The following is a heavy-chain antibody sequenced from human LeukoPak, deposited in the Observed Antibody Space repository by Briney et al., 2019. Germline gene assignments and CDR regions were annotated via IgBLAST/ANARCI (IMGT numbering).Heavy chain of an antibody. Sequence: SETLSLTCTVSRGSIGSYYWSWIRQPPGQGLEWIGYIYYSGSTDYNPSLKSRANISVDTSKNQFSLKLSSVTAAGTAVYFCARVRVSSGSHPWYFDYWGQGTPVTVSS. CDR3: ARVRVSSGSHPWYFDY. D-gene: IGHD3-22*01. J-gene: IGHJ4*02. V-gene: IGHV4-59*01. CDR2: IYYSGST. CDR1: RGSIGSYY.